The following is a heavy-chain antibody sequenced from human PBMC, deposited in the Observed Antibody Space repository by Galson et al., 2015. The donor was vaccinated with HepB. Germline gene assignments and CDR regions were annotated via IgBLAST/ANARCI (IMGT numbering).Heavy chain of an antibody. CDR3: ARDLRYYYGTIGYTWFFDY. CDR1: GFTFSDYY. J-gene: IGHJ4*02. D-gene: IGHD3-22*01. Sequence: SLRLSCAASGFTFSDYYMSWIRQAPGRGLEVISYISYDSSDISYADSVVGRFTISRDNAKNSLYLQMNSLRGDDTAVYYCARDLRYYYGTIGYTWFFDYWGQGTLVTVSS. V-gene: IGHV3-11*06. CDR2: ISYDSSDI.